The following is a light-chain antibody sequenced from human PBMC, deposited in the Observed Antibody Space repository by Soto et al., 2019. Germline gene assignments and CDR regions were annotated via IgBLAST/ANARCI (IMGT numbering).Light chain of an antibody. CDR1: NSDIGDWNY. Sequence: QSVLTQPASVSGSPGQSITISCTGANSDIGDWNYVSWYQQYPGKAHKVIIYEVNYRPSGVSYRFSGSKSGNTASLTISGLQAEDEADYYCSSFSSGTTLFVFGGGTKVTVL. CDR3: SSFSSGTTLFV. CDR2: EVN. J-gene: IGLJ1*01. V-gene: IGLV2-14*01.